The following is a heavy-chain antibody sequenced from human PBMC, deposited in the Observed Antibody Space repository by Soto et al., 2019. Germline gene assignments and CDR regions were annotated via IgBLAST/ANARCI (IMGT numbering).Heavy chain of an antibody. V-gene: IGHV3-30*18. Sequence: PGGSLRLSWAASGCTFSSYGMHWVRQAPGKGLEWVAVISYDGSNKYYADSVKGRFTISRDNSKNTLYLQMNSLRAEGTAVYYCAKYPEYSAYDATYFDSWGQGAQVTVSS. J-gene: IGHJ4*02. CDR1: GCTFSSYG. D-gene: IGHD5-12*01. CDR2: ISYDGSNK. CDR3: AKYPEYSAYDATYFDS.